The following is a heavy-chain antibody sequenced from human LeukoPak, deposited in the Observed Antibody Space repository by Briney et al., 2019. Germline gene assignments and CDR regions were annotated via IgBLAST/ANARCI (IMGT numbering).Heavy chain of an antibody. J-gene: IGHJ4*02. CDR1: GGSISPYF. D-gene: IGHD5-12*01. CDR2: VYTDGST. Sequence: PSETLSLTCTVCGGSISPYFWSWIRQPPGKGLDWIGYVYTDGSTKYNPPLKSRVNISGDTSKNEFSLKLTSVTAADTAVYYCARGRLIVAPGVYYFEYWGQGTLVTVSS. CDR3: ARGRLIVAPGVYYFEY. V-gene: IGHV4-4*08.